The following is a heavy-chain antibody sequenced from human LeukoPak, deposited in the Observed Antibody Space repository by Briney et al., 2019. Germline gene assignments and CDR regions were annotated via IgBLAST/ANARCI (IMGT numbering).Heavy chain of an antibody. CDR3: ARDNSGWLVNFDY. D-gene: IGHD6-19*01. CDR1: GGSINNYF. Sequence: SETLSLTCTVSGGSINNYFWSWIRQPPGNGLEWIGYISSSGSTNYNPSLKSRVTMSIHTSKNQSSLKLSSVTAADTAVYYCARDNSGWLVNFDYWGQGTLVTVSS. CDR2: ISSSGST. V-gene: IGHV4-59*01. J-gene: IGHJ4*02.